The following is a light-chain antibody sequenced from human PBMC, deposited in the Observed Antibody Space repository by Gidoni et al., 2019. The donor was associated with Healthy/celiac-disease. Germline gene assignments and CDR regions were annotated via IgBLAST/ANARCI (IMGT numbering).Light chain of an antibody. V-gene: IGKV3-20*01. J-gene: IGKJ1*01. CDR2: GAS. CDR1: QSVSSSY. CDR3: QQYGSSPPGWT. Sequence: EIVLTQSPGTLFLSPGERATLSCRASQSVSSSYLAWYQQKPGQAPRLLIYGASSRATGIPDRFSGSGSGTDFTLTISRLEPEDFAVYYCQQYGSSPPGWTFGQGTKVEIK.